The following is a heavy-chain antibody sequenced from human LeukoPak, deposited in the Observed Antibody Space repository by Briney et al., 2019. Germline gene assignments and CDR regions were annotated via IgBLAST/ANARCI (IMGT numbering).Heavy chain of an antibody. Sequence: PSETLSLTCTVSGSPVSNHWWIWIRQPAGKGLEWIGRISSRGYTNYNPSLKSRVAMSVDTSKNQFSLKLNSVTAADTAVYYCVRTMTREWGGWYDNDYWGRGTLVTVSS. D-gene: IGHD6-19*01. CDR2: ISSRGYT. J-gene: IGHJ4*03. V-gene: IGHV4-4*07. CDR1: GSPVSNHW. CDR3: VRTMTREWGGWYDNDY.